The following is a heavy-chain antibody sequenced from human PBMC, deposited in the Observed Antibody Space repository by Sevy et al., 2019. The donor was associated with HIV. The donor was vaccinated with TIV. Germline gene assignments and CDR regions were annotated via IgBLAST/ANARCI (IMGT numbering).Heavy chain of an antibody. CDR1: EFTFGSHA. CDR3: ATPSTILTGYYGR. CDR2: LSGGDDRT. Sequence: GGSLRLSCAASEFTFGSHAMSWVRQAPGKGLEWVSSLSGGDDRTYYADSVKGRFTISRDSSKNTIFLQMNSLTAEDTAVYYCATPSTILTGYYGRWGHGTLVTVSS. V-gene: IGHV3-23*01. D-gene: IGHD3-9*01. J-gene: IGHJ4*01.